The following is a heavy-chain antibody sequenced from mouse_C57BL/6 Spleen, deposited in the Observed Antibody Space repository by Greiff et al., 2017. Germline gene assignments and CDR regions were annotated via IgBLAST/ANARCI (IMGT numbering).Heavy chain of an antibody. CDR2: IYPGDGDT. V-gene: IGHV1-82*01. CDR3: AREPFYYDYGGFAY. CDR1: GYAFSSSW. D-gene: IGHD2-4*01. J-gene: IGHJ3*01. Sequence: QVQLQQSGPELVKPGASVKISCKASGYAFSSSWMNWVKQRPGKGLEWIGRIYPGDGDTNYNGKFKGKATLTADKSSSTAYMQLSSLTSEDSAVYFGAREPFYYDYGGFAYWGQGTLVTVSA.